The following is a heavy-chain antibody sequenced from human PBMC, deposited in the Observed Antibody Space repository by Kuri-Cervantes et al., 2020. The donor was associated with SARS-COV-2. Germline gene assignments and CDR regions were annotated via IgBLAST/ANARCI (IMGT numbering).Heavy chain of an antibody. D-gene: IGHD3-3*01. Sequence: SETLSLTCTVSGGSISSGEYYWSWVRQPPGRGLEWIGYISYTGTTYYNSSLKSRVTISRDTSKNQFSLRLSSVTAADTAVYYCARHVNDFWSGYYYYYYMDVWGKGTTVTVSS. CDR1: GGSISSGEYY. J-gene: IGHJ6*03. V-gene: IGHV4-30-4*08. CDR3: ARHVNDFWSGYYYYYYMDV. CDR2: ISYTGTT.